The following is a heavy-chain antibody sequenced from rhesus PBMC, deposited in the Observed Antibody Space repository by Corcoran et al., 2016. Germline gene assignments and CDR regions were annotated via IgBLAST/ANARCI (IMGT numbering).Heavy chain of an antibody. CDR2: ISASGDAT. CDR3: THYQRGY. V-gene: IGHV3-100*02. J-gene: IGHJ4*01. D-gene: IGHD4-11*01. CDR1: GFPFTTYE. Sequence: DVQLVESGGGLVKPGGSLRLFCVASGFPFTTYEMHWVRQDPGEGLEGVSIISASGDATYSADSVKGRFTISRDNAKNSLFLQMNSLRAEDTAVYYCTHYQRGYWGQGVLVTVSS.